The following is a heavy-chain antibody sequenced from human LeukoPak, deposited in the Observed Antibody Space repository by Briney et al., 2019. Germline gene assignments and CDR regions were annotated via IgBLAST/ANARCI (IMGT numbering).Heavy chain of an antibody. V-gene: IGHV1-69*05. J-gene: IGHJ4*02. CDR1: GGTFSSYA. CDR3: ARVPLSPYYDSSGYLDY. D-gene: IGHD3-22*01. CDR2: IIPIFGTA. Sequence: GSSVKVSCKASGGTFSSYAISWVLQAPGQGLEWMGGIIPIFGTANYAQKFQGRVTITTDESTSTAYMELSSLRSEDTAVYYCARVPLSPYYDSSGYLDYWGQGTLVTVSS.